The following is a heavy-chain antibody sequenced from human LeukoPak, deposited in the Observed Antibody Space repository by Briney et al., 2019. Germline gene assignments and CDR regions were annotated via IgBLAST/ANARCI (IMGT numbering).Heavy chain of an antibody. V-gene: IGHV3-53*01. Sequence: GGSLRLSCAASGFTVSSNYMSWVRQAPGKGLQWVSIIYSDGSTYYADSVKGRFTISRDNSKNTLYLQMNSLRAEDTAVYYCARGLYYYDSSGYLYFWGQGTLFTVSS. J-gene: IGHJ4*02. CDR2: IYSDGST. CDR3: ARGLYYYDSSGYLYF. D-gene: IGHD3-22*01. CDR1: GFTVSSNY.